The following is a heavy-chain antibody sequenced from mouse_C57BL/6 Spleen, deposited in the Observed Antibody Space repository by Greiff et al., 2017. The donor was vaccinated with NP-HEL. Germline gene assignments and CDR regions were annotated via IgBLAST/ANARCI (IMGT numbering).Heavy chain of an antibody. J-gene: IGHJ4*01. V-gene: IGHV1-76*01. CDR3: AREVYDGYYEGYAMDY. CDR1: GYTFTDYY. Sequence: QVQLKESGAELVRPGASVRLSCKASGYTFTDYYINWVKQRPGQGLEWIARIYPGSGNTYYNEKFKGKATLTAEKSSSTAYMQLSSLTSEDSAVYFCAREVYDGYYEGYAMDYWGQGTSVTVSS. D-gene: IGHD2-3*01. CDR2: IYPGSGNT.